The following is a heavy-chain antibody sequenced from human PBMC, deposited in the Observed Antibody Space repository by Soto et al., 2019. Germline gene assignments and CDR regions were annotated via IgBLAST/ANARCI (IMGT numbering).Heavy chain of an antibody. CDR1: GFGFTFSTSA. J-gene: IGHJ4*02. V-gene: IGHV3-23*01. CDR3: AKETTIFGVVINFPYYFDY. Sequence: GGSLRLSCAASGFGFTFSTSAMSWVRQAPGKGLEWVSAISGSGGSTYYADSVKGRFTISRDNSKNTLYLQMNSLRAADTAVYYCAKETTIFGVVINFPYYFDYWGQGTLVTVSS. CDR2: ISGSGGST. D-gene: IGHD3-3*01.